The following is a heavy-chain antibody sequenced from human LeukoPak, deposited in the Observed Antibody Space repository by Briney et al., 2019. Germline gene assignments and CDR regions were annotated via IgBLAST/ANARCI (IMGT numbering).Heavy chain of an antibody. CDR1: GGSISSYY. J-gene: IGHJ5*02. CDR3: ARESSYVASSGWYGEVLNWFDP. D-gene: IGHD6-19*01. V-gene: IGHV4-59*01. Sequence: SETLSLTCTVSGGSISSYYWSWIRQPPGKGLEWIGYIYYSGSTNYNPSLKSRVTISVDTSKNQFSLKLSSVTAADTAVYYCARESSYVASSGWYGEVLNWFDPWGQGTLVTVSS. CDR2: IYYSGST.